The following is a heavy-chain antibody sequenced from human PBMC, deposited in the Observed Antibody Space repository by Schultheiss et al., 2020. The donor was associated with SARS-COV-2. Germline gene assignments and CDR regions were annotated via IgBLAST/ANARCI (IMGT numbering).Heavy chain of an antibody. CDR2: IYYSGST. CDR3: ASGGELELLDV. CDR1: GGSFSGYY. Sequence: SETLSLTCAVYGGSFSGYYWSWIRQHPGKGLEWIGYIYYSGSTYYNPSLKSRVTISVDTSKNQFSLKLSSVTAADTAVYYCASGGELELLDVWGQGTLVTVSS. J-gene: IGHJ4*02. D-gene: IGHD1-7*01. V-gene: IGHV4-34*01.